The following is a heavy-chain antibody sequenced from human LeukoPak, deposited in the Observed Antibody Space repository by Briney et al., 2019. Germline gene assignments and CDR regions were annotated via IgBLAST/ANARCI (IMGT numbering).Heavy chain of an antibody. CDR2: ISSRSSST. CDR3: AREGGTGLFYFDY. D-gene: IGHD1-1*01. Sequence: GGSLRLSCAASGFTFSSYSMNWVRQAPGKGLEWVSYISSRSSSTYYADSVKGRFTISRDNAKNSLYLQMNSLRAEDTAVYYCAREGGTGLFYFDYWGQGTLVTVSS. CDR1: GFTFSSYS. J-gene: IGHJ4*02. V-gene: IGHV3-48*01.